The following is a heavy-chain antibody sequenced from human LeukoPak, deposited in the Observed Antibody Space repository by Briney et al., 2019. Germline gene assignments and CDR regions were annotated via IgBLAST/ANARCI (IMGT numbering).Heavy chain of an antibody. D-gene: IGHD3-22*01. J-gene: IGHJ4*02. CDR1: GFTFSSYS. CDR2: ISSSSSYI. V-gene: IGHV3-21*01. Sequence: GGSLRLSCAASGFTFSSYSMNWVRQAPGKGLEWVSSISSSSSYIYCADSVKGRFTISRDNAKNSLYLQMNSLRAEDTAVYYCARDRGDSSGYYLDYWGQGTLVTVSS. CDR3: ARDRGDSSGYYLDY.